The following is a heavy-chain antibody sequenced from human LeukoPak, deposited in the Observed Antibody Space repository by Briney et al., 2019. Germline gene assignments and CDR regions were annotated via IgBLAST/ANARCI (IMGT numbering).Heavy chain of an antibody. D-gene: IGHD1-26*01. J-gene: IGHJ3*02. CDR2: ISNSSSYI. Sequence: GGSLRLSCAASGFTFSSYSMNWVPQPPGKGLEWVSSISNSSSYIYYADSVKGRFTISRDNAKNSLYLQMNSLRAEDTAVYYCAREGEVGATHDAFDIWGQGTMVTVSS. CDR1: GFTFSSYS. CDR3: AREGEVGATHDAFDI. V-gene: IGHV3-21*01.